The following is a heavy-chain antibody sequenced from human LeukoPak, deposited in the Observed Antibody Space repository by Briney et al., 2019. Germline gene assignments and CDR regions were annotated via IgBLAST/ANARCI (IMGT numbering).Heavy chain of an antibody. CDR3: ARDMGSGSLHY. V-gene: IGHV3-64*02. CDR2: ITSNGDIT. D-gene: IGHD1-26*01. Sequence: GGSLRLSCAASGFTFNTYAMHWVRQAPGKGLEYVSAITSNGDITYYADSVKGRFTISRDNSKNTLFLQMGSLRTEDTAVYYCARDMGSGSLHYWGQGTLVTVSS. CDR1: GFTFNTYA. J-gene: IGHJ4*02.